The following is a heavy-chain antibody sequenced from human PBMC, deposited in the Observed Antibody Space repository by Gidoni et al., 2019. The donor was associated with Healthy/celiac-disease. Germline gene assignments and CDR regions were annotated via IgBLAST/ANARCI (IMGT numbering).Heavy chain of an antibody. Sequence: VQLVQSGAEVKKPGESLTISCKGSGYSFTSYWIGWVRQMPGKGLEWMGIIYPGDSDTRYSPSFQGQVTISADKSISTAYLQWSSLKASDTAMYYCARGKWELLEYYYYYYMDVWGKGTTVTVSS. CDR1: GYSFTSYW. V-gene: IGHV5-51*01. D-gene: IGHD1-26*01. CDR2: IYPGDSDT. CDR3: ARGKWELLEYYYYYYMDV. J-gene: IGHJ6*03.